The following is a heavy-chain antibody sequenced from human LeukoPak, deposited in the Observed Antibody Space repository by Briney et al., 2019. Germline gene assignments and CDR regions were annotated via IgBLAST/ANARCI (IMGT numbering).Heavy chain of an antibody. V-gene: IGHV3-23*01. J-gene: IGHJ4*02. Sequence: GGSLRLSCAASGFTFSSYAMSWVRQAPGKGLEWVSAISGSGGSTYYADSVKGRFTISRDNSKNTLYLQMNSLRPEDTAVYYCARDVLAGATYFDSWGQGTLVTVSS. CDR1: GFTFSSYA. CDR2: ISGSGGST. D-gene: IGHD1-26*01. CDR3: ARDVLAGATYFDS.